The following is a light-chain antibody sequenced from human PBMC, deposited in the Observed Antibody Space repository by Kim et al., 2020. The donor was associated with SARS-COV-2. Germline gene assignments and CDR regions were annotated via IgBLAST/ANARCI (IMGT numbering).Light chain of an antibody. J-gene: IGLJ3*02. V-gene: IGLV2-14*03. CDR2: DVN. Sequence: QPSTITCTATSSGVVGYNYGSWCQQQQAKDPPNMIFDVNNRPPGVSSRCSGGNTGNTASLPTSAVQQADEADYYCSTSSSSTTGLFGGGTQLTVL. CDR1: SSGVVGYNY. CDR3: STSSSSTTGL.